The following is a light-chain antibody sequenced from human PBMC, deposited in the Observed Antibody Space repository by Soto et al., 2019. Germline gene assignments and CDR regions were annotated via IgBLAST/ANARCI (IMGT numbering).Light chain of an antibody. V-gene: IGKV3-15*01. CDR1: QSVSSN. CDR2: GAS. J-gene: IGKJ1*01. CDR3: QQYNNWPRT. Sequence: EIVMTQSPATLSVSPGERATLSCRASQSVSSNLAWYQQKPGQAPRLLIYGASTTATGAPARFSGSGSGTEFTLTISSLQSEDFAVYYCQQYNNWPRTFGQGTKVDIK.